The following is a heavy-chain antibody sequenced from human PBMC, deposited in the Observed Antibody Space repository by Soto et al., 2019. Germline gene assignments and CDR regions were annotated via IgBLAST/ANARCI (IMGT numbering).Heavy chain of an antibody. CDR3: ARMLAVNYYYYYVDV. J-gene: IGHJ6*03. D-gene: IGHD3-22*01. CDR2: VLSNDEK. Sequence: QVTLKESGPVLVKPTETLTLTCTVSGSSLRNARMGVSWIRQPPGKALEWLAHVLSNDEKSYNKSLQTRLTISKDTSKSQVVLTMTYMDPVDTATYFCARMLAVNYYYYYVDVWGEGTTVTVSS. V-gene: IGHV2-26*01. CDR1: GSSLRNARMG.